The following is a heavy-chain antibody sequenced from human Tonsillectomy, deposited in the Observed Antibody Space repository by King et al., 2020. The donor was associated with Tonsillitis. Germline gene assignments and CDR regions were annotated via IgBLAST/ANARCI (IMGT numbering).Heavy chain of an antibody. CDR1: GGSISSYY. Sequence: QLQESGPGLVKPSETLSLTCTVSGGSISSYYWSWIRQPPGKGLEWSGYIYYSGSTNYNPSLKSRVTISVDTSKNQFSLKLSSVTAADKAVYYCARDYGQLDYFDYWGQGTLVTVSS. J-gene: IGHJ4*02. D-gene: IGHD6-13*01. CDR2: IYYSGST. V-gene: IGHV4-59*01. CDR3: ARDYGQLDYFDY.